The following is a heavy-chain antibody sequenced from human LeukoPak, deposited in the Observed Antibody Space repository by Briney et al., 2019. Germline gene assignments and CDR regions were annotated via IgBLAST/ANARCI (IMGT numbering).Heavy chain of an antibody. V-gene: IGHV1-46*01. J-gene: IGHJ3*02. D-gene: IGHD1-7*01. CDR2: INPSGGST. CDR3: ASITGTTGSFDI. CDR1: GYTFTSYY. Sequence: ASVKVSCRASGYTFTSYYMHWVRQAPGQGLEWMGIINPSGGSTSYAQKFQGRVTMTRDMSTSTVYMELSSLGSEDTAVYYCASITGTTGSFDIWGQGTMVTVSS.